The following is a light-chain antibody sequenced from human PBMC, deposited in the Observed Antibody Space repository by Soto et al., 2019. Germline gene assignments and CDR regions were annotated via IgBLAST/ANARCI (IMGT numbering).Light chain of an antibody. V-gene: IGLV1-44*01. Sequence: QSVLTQPPSASGTPGQRVTISCSGSSSNIGSNTVNWYQQLPGTAPTLLIYNNNQRPSGVPDRFSGSKSGTSASLAISGLQSEDEADYYCAAWDDSLSGLFGGGTKLTVL. CDR3: AAWDDSLSGL. CDR1: SSNIGSNT. CDR2: NNN. J-gene: IGLJ2*01.